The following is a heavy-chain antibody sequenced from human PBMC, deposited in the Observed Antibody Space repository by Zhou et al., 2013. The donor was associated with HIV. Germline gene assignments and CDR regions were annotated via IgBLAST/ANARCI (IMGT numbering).Heavy chain of an antibody. D-gene: IGHD4-17*01. J-gene: IGHJ4*02. CDR2: ISGYNGKT. V-gene: IGHV1-18*04. Sequence: QVQLVQSGAEVKKPGASVKVSCKASGYTFSSYGISWVRQAPGQGPEWMGWISGYNGKTNYAQKLQGRVTMTTDTSTRTAYMELRSLRSDDTAVYYCARDSGGLRTGLDYWAGEPWSPSPQ. CDR3: ARDSGGLRTGLDY. CDR1: GYTFSSYG.